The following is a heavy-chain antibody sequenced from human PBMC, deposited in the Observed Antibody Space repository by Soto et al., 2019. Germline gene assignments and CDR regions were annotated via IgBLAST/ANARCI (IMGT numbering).Heavy chain of an antibody. CDR2: ISGSGGST. CDR3: ARLNTSPYYYDMILDPQGSVDMGQY. J-gene: IGHJ4*02. Sequence: EVQLLESGGGLVQPGGSLRLSCQASGFTFNNYAMSWVRQAPGKGLQWVSVISGSGGSTYYADSVKGRFTISRDNSKNTLYLHMNTLRAEDTAIYYCARLNTSPYYYDMILDPQGSVDMGQYWGQGTLVTVSS. CDR1: GFTFNNYA. V-gene: IGHV3-23*01. D-gene: IGHD3-22*01.